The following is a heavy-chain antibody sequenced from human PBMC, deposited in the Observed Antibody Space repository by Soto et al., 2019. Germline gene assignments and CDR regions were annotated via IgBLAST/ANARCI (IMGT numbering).Heavy chain of an antibody. CDR2: IYYSGST. Sequence: SETLSLTCTVSGASISSGDDYWSWIRQPPGKGLEWIGYIYYSGSTNYNPSLKSRVTISVDTSKNQFSLKLSSVTAADTAVYYCARPHGGSSGWDNWFDPWGQGTLVTVSS. D-gene: IGHD6-25*01. CDR1: GASISSGDDY. CDR3: ARPHGGSSGWDNWFDP. V-gene: IGHV4-61*08. J-gene: IGHJ5*02.